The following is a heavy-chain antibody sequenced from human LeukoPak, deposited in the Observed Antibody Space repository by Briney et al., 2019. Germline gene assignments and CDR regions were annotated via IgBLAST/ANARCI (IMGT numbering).Heavy chain of an antibody. CDR1: GYTFTSYG. CDR2: ISAYNGNT. V-gene: IGHV1-18*01. CDR3: ARVTMVAGASYNWFVP. D-gene: IGHD2-15*01. Sequence: ASVKVSCKASGYTFTSYGISWVRQAPGQGLEWMGWISAYNGNTNYAQKLQGRVTMTTDTSTSTAYMELRSLRSDDTAVYYCARVTMVAGASYNWFVPWGQGTLVTVST. J-gene: IGHJ5*02.